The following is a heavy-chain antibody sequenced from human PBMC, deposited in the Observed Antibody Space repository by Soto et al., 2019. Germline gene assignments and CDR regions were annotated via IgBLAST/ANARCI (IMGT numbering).Heavy chain of an antibody. CDR2: IYYSGST. J-gene: IGHJ6*02. V-gene: IGHV4-61*01. CDR1: GGSVSSGSYY. CDR3: AAAATKYYYSYGMDV. Sequence: QVQLQESGPGLVKPSETLSLTCTVSGGSVSSGSYYWSWIRQPPGKGLEWIGYIYYSGSTNYNPSLKSRVPISVATSKNQCSLKLSSVTAADTAVYYCAAAATKYYYSYGMDVWGQGTTVTVSS. D-gene: IGHD2-15*01.